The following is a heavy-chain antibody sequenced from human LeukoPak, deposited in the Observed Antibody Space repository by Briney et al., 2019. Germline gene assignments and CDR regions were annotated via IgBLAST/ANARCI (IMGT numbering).Heavy chain of an antibody. Sequence: GGSLRLSCAASGFTFSSYSMNWVRQAPGKGLEWVSSISSSSSYIYYADSVKGRFTISRDNAKNSLYLQMNSLRAEDTAVYYCARDMLAGTHDYWGQGTLVTVSS. D-gene: IGHD6-19*01. CDR2: ISSSSSYI. CDR3: ARDMLAGTHDY. CDR1: GFTFSSYS. V-gene: IGHV3-21*01. J-gene: IGHJ4*02.